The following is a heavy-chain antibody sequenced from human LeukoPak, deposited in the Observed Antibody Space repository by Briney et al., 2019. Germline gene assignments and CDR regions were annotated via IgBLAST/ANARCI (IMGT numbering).Heavy chain of an antibody. Sequence: RGSLGLSCAASGFTVSSNYMRWVRQAPGEGLERVSVIYSGGSTYYADSVKGRFTISRENAKNSLYLQMNSLRAEDTAVYYCARALGYYYYYMDVWGKGTTVTVSS. J-gene: IGHJ6*03. CDR2: IYSGGST. CDR3: ARALGYYYYYMDV. D-gene: IGHD6-13*01. CDR1: GFTVSSNY. V-gene: IGHV3-53*01.